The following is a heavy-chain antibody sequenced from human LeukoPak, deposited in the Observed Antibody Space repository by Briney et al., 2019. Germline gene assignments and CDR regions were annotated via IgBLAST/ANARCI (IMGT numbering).Heavy chain of an antibody. J-gene: IGHJ6*02. Sequence: GGSLRLSCAASGFTFSSYGMHWVRQAPGKGLEWVAVISYDGSNKYYADSVKGRFTISRDNSKNTLYLQMNSLRAEDTAVYYFAKDLEYTVGATNYYYYGMDVWGQGTTVTVSS. CDR2: ISYDGSNK. V-gene: IGHV3-30*18. CDR1: GFTFSSYG. D-gene: IGHD1-26*01. CDR3: AKDLEYTVGATNYYYYGMDV.